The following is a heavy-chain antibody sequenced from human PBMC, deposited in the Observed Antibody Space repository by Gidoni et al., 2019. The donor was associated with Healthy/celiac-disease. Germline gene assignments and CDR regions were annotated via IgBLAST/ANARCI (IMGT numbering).Heavy chain of an antibody. J-gene: IGHJ4*02. V-gene: IGHV1-69*01. D-gene: IGHD6-13*01. CDR3: ASSRSSWYPGLFDY. CDR2: IIPIFGTA. CDR1: GGTFSSYA. Sequence: QVQLVQSGAEVKKPGSSVKVSCTASGGTFSSYAISWVRQAPGQGLAWMGGIIPIFGTANYAQKFQGRVTITADESTSTAYMELSSLRSEDTAVYYCASSRSSWYPGLFDYWGQGTLVTVSS.